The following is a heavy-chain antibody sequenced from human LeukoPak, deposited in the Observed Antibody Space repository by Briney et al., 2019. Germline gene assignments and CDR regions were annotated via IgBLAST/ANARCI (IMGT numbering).Heavy chain of an antibody. CDR3: ASFSIRSRGRADY. CDR2: INHSGST. Sequence: SETLSLTCAVYGGSSSGYYWSWIRQPPGKGLEWIGEINHSGSTNYNPSLKSRVTISVDTSKNQFSLKLSSVTAADTAVYYCASFSIRSRGRADYWGQGTLVTVSS. J-gene: IGHJ4*02. V-gene: IGHV4-34*01. CDR1: GGSSSGYY. D-gene: IGHD3-3*02.